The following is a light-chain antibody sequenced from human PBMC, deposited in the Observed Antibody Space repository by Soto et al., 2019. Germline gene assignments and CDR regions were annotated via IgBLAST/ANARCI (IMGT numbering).Light chain of an antibody. CDR2: GTS. CDR3: QHYGTSPPFT. Sequence: EVVLTQSPGTLSLSPGERATLSCRTSQTISSAYLAWYQHKPGQAPRLLLSGTSGRAAGIPDRFSGSGSGTDFTLSISRLEPEDFAVYYCQHYGTSPPFTFGPGTKVDVK. J-gene: IGKJ3*01. V-gene: IGKV3-20*01. CDR1: QTISSAY.